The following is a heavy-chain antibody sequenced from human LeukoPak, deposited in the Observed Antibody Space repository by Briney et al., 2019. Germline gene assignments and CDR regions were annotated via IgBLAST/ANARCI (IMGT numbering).Heavy chain of an antibody. CDR2: IRYDGSNK. V-gene: IGHV3-30*02. D-gene: IGHD4-23*01. J-gene: IGHJ5*02. CDR1: GFTFSSYG. Sequence: GGSLRLSCAASGFTFSSYGMHWVRQAPGKGLEWVAFIRYDGSNKYYGDSVKGRFTISRDNSKNTLDLQMNSLGAEDTAVYYCAKEGVTTVASGWFDPWGQGTLVTVSS. CDR3: AKEGVTTVASGWFDP.